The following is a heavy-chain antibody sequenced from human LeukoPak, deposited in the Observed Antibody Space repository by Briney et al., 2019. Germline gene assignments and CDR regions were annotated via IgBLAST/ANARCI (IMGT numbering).Heavy chain of an antibody. Sequence: KHGESLKISCKGSGYSFNNYWIGWVRQMPGKGLEWMGIIYPGDSDTRYSPSFQGQVTISVDKSISTAYLQWSSLKASDIAIYYCARPNDYGYYFDYWGQGTLVTVST. CDR1: GYSFNNYW. CDR3: ARPNDYGYYFDY. J-gene: IGHJ4*02. D-gene: IGHD4-17*01. CDR2: IYPGDSDT. V-gene: IGHV5-51*01.